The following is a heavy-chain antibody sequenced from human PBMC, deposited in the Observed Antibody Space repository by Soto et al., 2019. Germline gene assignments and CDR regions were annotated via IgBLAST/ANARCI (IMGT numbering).Heavy chain of an antibody. CDR2: ISYDGSNK. CDR3: ARTYYDFWSGTGFHYYYYGMDV. CDR1: GFTFSSYA. D-gene: IGHD3-3*01. J-gene: IGHJ6*02. Sequence: TGGSLRLSCAASGFTFSSYAMHWVRQAPGKGLEWVAVISYDGSNKYYADSVKGRFTISRDNSKNTLYLQMNSLRAEDTAVYYCARTYYDFWSGTGFHYYYYGMDVWGQGTTVTVSS. V-gene: IGHV3-30-3*01.